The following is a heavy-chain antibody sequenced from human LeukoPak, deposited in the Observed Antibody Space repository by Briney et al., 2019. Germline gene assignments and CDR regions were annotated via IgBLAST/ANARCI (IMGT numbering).Heavy chain of an antibody. V-gene: IGHV1-69*13. D-gene: IGHD6-6*01. CDR3: ARLAARTDYYYYGMDV. J-gene: IGHJ6*02. Sequence: GASVTVSCKASGGTFSSYAISWVRQAPGQGLEWMGGIIPIFGTANYAQKFQGRVTITADESTSTAYMELSSLRSEDTAVYYCARLAARTDYYYYGMDVWGQGTTVTVSS. CDR2: IIPIFGTA. CDR1: GGTFSSYA.